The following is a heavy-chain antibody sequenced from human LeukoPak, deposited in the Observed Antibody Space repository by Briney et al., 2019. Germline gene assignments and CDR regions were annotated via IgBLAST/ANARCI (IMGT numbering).Heavy chain of an antibody. CDR3: ARFFGLSVMSY. J-gene: IGHJ4*02. D-gene: IGHD3-3*01. V-gene: IGHV4-59*08. Sequence: PSETLSLTCTVSGGSISSYYWSWIRQPPGKGLEWIGYIYYSGSTNYNPSLKSRVTISVDTSKSQFSLKLSSVTAADTAVYYCARFFGLSVMSYWGQGTLVTVSS. CDR1: GGSISSYY. CDR2: IYYSGST.